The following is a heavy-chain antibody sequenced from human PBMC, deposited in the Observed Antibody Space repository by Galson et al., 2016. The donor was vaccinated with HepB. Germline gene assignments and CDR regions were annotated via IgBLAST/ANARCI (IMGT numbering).Heavy chain of an antibody. J-gene: IGHJ4*02. Sequence: SVKVSCKASGYTFTVYYMHWVRQAPGQGLEWMGRINPNSGDTNSAQNFQGRVTMTRDTSISTAYMELSRLRSDDTAVYYCARIGSNHNFDYWGQGTLVTVSS. D-gene: IGHD2-15*01. CDR3: ARIGSNHNFDY. CDR2: INPNSGDT. CDR1: GYTFTVYY. V-gene: IGHV1-2*06.